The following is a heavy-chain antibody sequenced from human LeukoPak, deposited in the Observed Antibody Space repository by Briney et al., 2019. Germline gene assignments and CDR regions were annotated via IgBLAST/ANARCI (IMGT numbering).Heavy chain of an antibody. CDR2: INPSGGST. CDR3: ARDRGSGTLDV. J-gene: IGHJ6*04. Sequence: ASVKVSCKASGYTFTIYYMHWVRQAPGQGLEWMGIINPSGGSTSYAQKFQGRVTMTRDMSTSTVYMELSSLRSEDTAVYYCARDRGSGTLDVWGKGTTVTVSS. V-gene: IGHV1-46*01. CDR1: GYTFTIYY. D-gene: IGHD6-13*01.